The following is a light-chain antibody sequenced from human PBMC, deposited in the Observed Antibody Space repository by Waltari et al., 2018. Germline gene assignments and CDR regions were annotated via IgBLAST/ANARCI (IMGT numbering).Light chain of an antibody. CDR3: CSYAGSYNFYV. Sequence: QSALTQPRPVSGSPGQSATISCTGPSSDVGGYNYVSWYQPHPGKAPKVTIYDVSTRPSGVPDRFSGSKSGNTASLTISGLQADDEADYYCCSYAGSYNFYVFGTGTKVSVL. V-gene: IGLV2-11*01. CDR2: DVS. J-gene: IGLJ1*01. CDR1: SSDVGGYNY.